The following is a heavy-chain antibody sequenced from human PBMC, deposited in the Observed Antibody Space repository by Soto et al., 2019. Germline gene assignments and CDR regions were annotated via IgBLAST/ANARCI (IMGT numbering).Heavy chain of an antibody. CDR1: GYTFTSYG. CDR2: ISAYNGNT. J-gene: IGHJ4*02. Sequence: QVQLVQSGAEVKKPGASVKVSCKASGYTFTSYGISWVRQAPGQGLEWMGWISAYNGNTNYAQKLQGRVTMTTDTTPSTAYMKLRSLGSDDTAVYYCARDGSIAAIDYWGQGTLVTVSS. D-gene: IGHD6-6*01. V-gene: IGHV1-18*01. CDR3: ARDGSIAAIDY.